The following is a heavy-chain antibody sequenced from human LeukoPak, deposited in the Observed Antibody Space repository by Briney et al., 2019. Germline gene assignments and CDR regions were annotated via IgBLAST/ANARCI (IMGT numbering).Heavy chain of an antibody. J-gene: IGHJ4*02. V-gene: IGHV3-21*01. CDR1: GFTFSDYS. CDR2: ISRNSTYI. CDR3: ARDEGYYFDS. Sequence: PGGSLRLSCAASGFTFSDYSMNWVRQAPGKGLEWVASISRNSTYIHYADSVKGRFTISRDNARNSLFLQMNSLRAGDTAIYYCARDEGYYFDSWGQGTQVTVSS.